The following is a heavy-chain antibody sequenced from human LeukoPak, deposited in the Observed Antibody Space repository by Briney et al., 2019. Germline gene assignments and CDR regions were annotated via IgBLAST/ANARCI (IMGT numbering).Heavy chain of an antibody. J-gene: IGHJ5*02. V-gene: IGHV4-4*07. D-gene: IGHD6-13*01. CDR1: GGSISSYY. Sequence: SETLSLTCTVSGGSISSYYWSWIRQPAGKGLEWIGRIYTSGSTNYSPSLKSRVTMSVDTSKNQFSLKLSSVTAADTAVYYCARDSSSWYVTIGYWFDPWGQGTLVTVSS. CDR3: ARDSSSWYVTIGYWFDP. CDR2: IYTSGST.